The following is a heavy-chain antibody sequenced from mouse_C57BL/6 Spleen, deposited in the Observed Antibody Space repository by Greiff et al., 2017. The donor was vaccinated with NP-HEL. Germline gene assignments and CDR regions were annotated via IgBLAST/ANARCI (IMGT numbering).Heavy chain of an antibody. Sequence: EVKLVESGPELVKPGASVKIPCKASGYTFTDYNMDWVKQSHGKSLEWIGDINPNNGGTIYNQKFKGKATLTVDKSSSTAYMELRSLTSEDTAVYYCARGTVVATDWYFDVWGTGTTVTVSS. CDR2: INPNNGGT. J-gene: IGHJ1*03. D-gene: IGHD1-1*01. V-gene: IGHV1-18*01. CDR3: ARGTVVATDWYFDV. CDR1: GYTFTDYN.